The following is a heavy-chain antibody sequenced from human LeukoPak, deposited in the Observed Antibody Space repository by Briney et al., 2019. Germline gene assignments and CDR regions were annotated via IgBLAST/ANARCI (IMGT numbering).Heavy chain of an antibody. CDR3: ASLSMRPKRYLDL. V-gene: IGHV4-30-2*01. CDR1: GGSISTGGYS. Sequence: SQTLSLTCDVSGGSISTGGYSWSWIRRPPGKGLEWIGYIYHSGSAYYNPSLKSRITISVDRSKNHFSLRLSSVTAADTAVYYCASLSMRPKRYLDLWGRGTLVTVSS. J-gene: IGHJ2*01. D-gene: IGHD2/OR15-2a*01. CDR2: IYHSGSA.